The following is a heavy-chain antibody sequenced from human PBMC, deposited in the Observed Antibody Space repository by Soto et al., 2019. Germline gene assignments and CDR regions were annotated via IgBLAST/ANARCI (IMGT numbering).Heavy chain of an antibody. Sequence: ASVKVSCKASGYTFSTYGISWVRQAPGQGLEWMGWISPYNGTTKYAEKFQGEMTMTTDTATSTAYMDLRSLRSDDTAVYYCARDGERDTGLNFYYYLHGMDAWGQGTRVTVSS. D-gene: IGHD1-1*01. J-gene: IGHJ6*02. CDR1: GYTFSTYG. CDR2: ISPYNGTT. CDR3: ARDGERDTGLNFYYYLHGMDA. V-gene: IGHV1-18*04.